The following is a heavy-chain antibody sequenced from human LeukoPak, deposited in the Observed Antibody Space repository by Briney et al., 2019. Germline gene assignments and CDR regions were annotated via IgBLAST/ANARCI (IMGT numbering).Heavy chain of an antibody. CDR3: ARVRMVRGVIIPFDY. V-gene: IGHV1-2*02. J-gene: IGHJ4*02. CDR1: GYIFTGYY. Sequence: ASVKVSCKASGYIFTGYYMHWVRQAPGQGLEWMGWINPNSGGTNYAQKFQGRVTMTRDTSISTDYMELSRLRSDDTAVYYCARVRMVRGVIIPFDYWGQGTLVTVSS. CDR2: INPNSGGT. D-gene: IGHD3-10*01.